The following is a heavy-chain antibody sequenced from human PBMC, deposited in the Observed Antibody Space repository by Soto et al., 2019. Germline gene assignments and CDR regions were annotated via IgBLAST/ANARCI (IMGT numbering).Heavy chain of an antibody. J-gene: IGHJ6*02. Sequence: PSETLSLTCAVSGYSISSGNYWAWIRQPPGRGLEWIGSLYHIGSTHYNTSLKSRVTISVDTSKNHFSLELSSVTAADTAIYYCRSSTSCYDESCVDVWSQGTMVTVSS. D-gene: IGHD2-2*01. CDR3: RSSTSCYDESCVDV. V-gene: IGHV4-38-2*01. CDR2: LYHIGST. CDR1: GYSISSGNY.